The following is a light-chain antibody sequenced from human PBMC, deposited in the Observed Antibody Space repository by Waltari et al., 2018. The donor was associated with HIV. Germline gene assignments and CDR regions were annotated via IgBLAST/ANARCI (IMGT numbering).Light chain of an antibody. J-gene: IGLJ2*01. V-gene: IGLV2-14*01. CDR2: EFT. CDR3: SSYTRRGTVV. CDR1: SSDIGYYDY. Sequence: QSALTQPASVSGSPGQSIVLPCTGSSSDIGYYDYVSWYQQYPGQAPKALIYEFTIRPSGTSSRFSGSKSATTAFLAISKLQTDDEADYFCSSYTRRGTVVFGGGTRLTVL.